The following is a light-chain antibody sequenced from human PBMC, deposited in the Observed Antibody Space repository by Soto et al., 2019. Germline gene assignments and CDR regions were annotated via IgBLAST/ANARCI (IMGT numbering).Light chain of an antibody. CDR3: CSYAGKTTFVV. J-gene: IGLJ2*01. Sequence: QSALTQPASMSGSPGQSITISCSGSPSDIGTYDLVSWYRQYPGKAPQVLIYEVSKRPSGVPSRFSGSKSDNTASLTISGLQADDEADYFCCSYAGKTTFVVFGAGTKLTVL. CDR1: PSDIGTYDL. V-gene: IGLV2-23*02. CDR2: EVS.